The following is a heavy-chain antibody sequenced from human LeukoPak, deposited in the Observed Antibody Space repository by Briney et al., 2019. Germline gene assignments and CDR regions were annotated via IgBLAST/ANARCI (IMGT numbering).Heavy chain of an antibody. CDR1: GFTFSSYS. J-gene: IGHJ4*02. CDR3: TTEYSSSWYSLFDY. D-gene: IGHD6-13*01. CDR2: ISSSSSYI. Sequence: PGGSLRLSCAASGFTFSSYSMNWVRQAPGKGLEWVSSISSSSSYIYYADSVKGRFTISRDNAKNSLYLQMNSLRAEDTAVYYCTTEYSSSWYSLFDYWGQGTLVTVSS. V-gene: IGHV3-21*03.